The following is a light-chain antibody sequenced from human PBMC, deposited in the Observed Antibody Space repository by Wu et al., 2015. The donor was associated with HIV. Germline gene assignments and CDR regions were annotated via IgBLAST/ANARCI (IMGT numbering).Light chain of an antibody. CDR3: QHYGNSPYT. CDR1: QSVRSDY. CDR2: GVS. V-gene: IGKV3-20*01. J-gene: IGKJ2*01. Sequence: EIVLTQSPETLSLSPGERATLSCRASQSVRSDYLAWYQQKPGQAPRLLIYGVSSRATGIPDRFSGSGSGTDFTLTISRLEPEDFAVYYCQHYGNSPYTFGQGTKLEIK.